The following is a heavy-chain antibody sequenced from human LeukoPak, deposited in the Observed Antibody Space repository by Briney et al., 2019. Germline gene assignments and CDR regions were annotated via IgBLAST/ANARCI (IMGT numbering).Heavy chain of an antibody. CDR3: AKGSSSWFSIFDY. V-gene: IGHV3-23*01. Sequence: GGSLRLSCAASGFTFSSYAMSWVRQAPGKGLEWVSAISGSGGSTYYADSVKGRFTISRDNSKNALYLQMNSLRAEDTAVYYCAKGSSSWFSIFDYWGQGTLVTVSS. CDR1: GFTFSSYA. CDR2: ISGSGGST. J-gene: IGHJ4*02. D-gene: IGHD6-13*01.